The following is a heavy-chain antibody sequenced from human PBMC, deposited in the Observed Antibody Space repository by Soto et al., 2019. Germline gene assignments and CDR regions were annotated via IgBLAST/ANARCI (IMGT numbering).Heavy chain of an antibody. CDR3: AKTVLRDIQIGYYFDY. CDR1: GFTFSSYG. Sequence: PGGSLRLSCAASGFTFSSYGMHWVPQAPGKGLEWVAVIWYDGSNKYYVDSVKGRFTISRDNSKNTLYLQMNSLRAEDTAVYYCAKTVLRDIQIGYYFDYWGQGTMVTVYS. CDR2: IWYDGSNK. V-gene: IGHV3-30*02. J-gene: IGHJ4*02. D-gene: IGHD5-12*01.